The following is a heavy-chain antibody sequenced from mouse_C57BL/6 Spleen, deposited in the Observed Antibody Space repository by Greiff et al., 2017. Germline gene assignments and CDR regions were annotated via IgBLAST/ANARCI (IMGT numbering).Heavy chain of an antibody. CDR1: GYTFTSYW. Sequence: QVQLQQPGAELVKPGASVKMSCKASGYTFTSYWITWVKQRPGQGLEWIGDIYPGSGSTTYNEKFTSKATLTVDTSSSTAYMQLSSLTSEDSAVYYCARGGGYFDYWGQGTTLTVSS. J-gene: IGHJ2*01. CDR3: ARGGGYFDY. CDR2: IYPGSGST. V-gene: IGHV1-55*01.